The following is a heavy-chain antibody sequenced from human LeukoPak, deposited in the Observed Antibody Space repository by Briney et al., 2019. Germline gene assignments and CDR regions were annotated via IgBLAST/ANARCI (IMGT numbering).Heavy chain of an antibody. V-gene: IGHV1-69*05. CDR1: GGTYSSYA. Sequence: GASVKVSCKASGGTYSSYAISWVRQAPGQGLEWMGGIIPIFGTANYAQKFQGRVTITTDESTSTAYMELSSLRSEDTAVYYCATGGTCSGGSCYWDYWGQGTLVTVSS. J-gene: IGHJ4*02. CDR2: IIPIFGTA. CDR3: ATGGTCSGGSCYWDY. D-gene: IGHD2-15*01.